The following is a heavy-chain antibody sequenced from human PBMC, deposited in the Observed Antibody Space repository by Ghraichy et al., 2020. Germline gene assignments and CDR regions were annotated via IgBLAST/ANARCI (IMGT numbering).Heavy chain of an antibody. CDR3: AKVRRWLRDFDL. CDR2: ISGGGDNT. J-gene: IGHJ2*01. D-gene: IGHD5-18*01. CDR1: GFTFTSYA. Sequence: GGSLRLSCAASGFTFTSYAMSWVRQAPGKGLEWVSAISGGGDNTNDADSVKGRFTISRDNSKNTLDLQMNSLTVEDTAIYYCAKVRRWLRDFDLWGPGTLFTVYS. V-gene: IGHV3-23*01.